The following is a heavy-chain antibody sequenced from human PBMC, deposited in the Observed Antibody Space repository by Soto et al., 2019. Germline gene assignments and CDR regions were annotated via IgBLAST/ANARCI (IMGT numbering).Heavy chain of an antibody. CDR1: GFTFSDDY. CDR2: ISSDSGHT. CDR3: AREGHSYGQGDY. D-gene: IGHD5-18*01. J-gene: IGHJ4*02. V-gene: IGHV3-11*06. Sequence: QVQLVESGGDLVKPGGSLRLSCAASGFTFSDDYMSWIRQAPGKGLEWVSYISSDSGHTNYADSVKGRFTISRDNAKKSLYLQMNDLRADDTGVYYCAREGHSYGQGDYGGKGTLVTVSS.